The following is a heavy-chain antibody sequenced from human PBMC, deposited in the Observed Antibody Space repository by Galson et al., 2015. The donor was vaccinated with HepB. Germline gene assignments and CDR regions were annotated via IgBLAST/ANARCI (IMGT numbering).Heavy chain of an antibody. Sequence: SVKVSCKASGYTFTNYLIHWVRQAPRQGLEWMGWINIGNGDTKYSQKFQGRVTITRDTSANTAYMELSSLTSEDTAVYYCARDNGCFDYWGQGTVVTVSS. CDR2: INIGNGDT. CDR1: GYTFTNYL. V-gene: IGHV1-3*04. J-gene: IGHJ4*02. D-gene: IGHD2-8*01. CDR3: ARDNGCFDY.